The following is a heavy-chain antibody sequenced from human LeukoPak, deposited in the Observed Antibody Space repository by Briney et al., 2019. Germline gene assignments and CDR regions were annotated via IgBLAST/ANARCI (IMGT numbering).Heavy chain of an antibody. CDR3: ARAGYSTSSLAFDL. Sequence: PGGSLRLSCAASGLTLSSSWIHWVRQAPGKGLVWASRIHIVGTTTRYADSVKGRFTISRDNAKNTLYLQMNSLRAEDTAVYYCARAGYSTSSLAFDLWGQGTMVTVSS. CDR1: GLTLSSSW. CDR2: IHIVGTTT. D-gene: IGHD6-6*01. J-gene: IGHJ3*01. V-gene: IGHV3-74*01.